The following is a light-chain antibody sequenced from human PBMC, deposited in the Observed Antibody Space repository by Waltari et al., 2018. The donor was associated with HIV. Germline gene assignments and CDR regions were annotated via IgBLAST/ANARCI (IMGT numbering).Light chain of an antibody. CDR3: QQYDYWPPWT. Sequence: AMTQSRATPSVSPGDRPTLPSRAIQSVRTKLAWYQQKPGQPPRLLIYGASTRATGIAARFSGSGSGTEFTLTINSLQSEDYAVYYCQQYDYWPPWTFGQGTKVEMK. CDR2: GAS. V-gene: IGKV3-15*01. J-gene: IGKJ1*01. CDR1: QSVRTK.